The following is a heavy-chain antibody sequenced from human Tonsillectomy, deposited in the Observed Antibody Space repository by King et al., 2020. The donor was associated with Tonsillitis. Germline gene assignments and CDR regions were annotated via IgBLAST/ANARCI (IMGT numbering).Heavy chain of an antibody. J-gene: IGHJ6*03. V-gene: IGHV3-48*03. D-gene: IGHD3-3*01. CDR3: AGVSRGVTPPVYYYYMDV. CDR1: GFTFSSYE. Sequence: VQLVESGGGLVQPGGSLRLSCAASGFTFSSYEMNWVRQAPGKGLEWVSYSSSSGSTMYYADSVKGRFSISRDNAKNSLSLQMNSLRGEDTAVYCCAGVSRGVTPPVYYYYMDVWGQGTTVTVSS. CDR2: SSSSGSTM.